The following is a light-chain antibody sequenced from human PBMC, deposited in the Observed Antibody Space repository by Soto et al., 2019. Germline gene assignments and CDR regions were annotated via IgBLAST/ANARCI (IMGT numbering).Light chain of an antibody. V-gene: IGKV1-5*03. CDR3: QQYKSFSLT. CDR2: KTS. J-gene: IGKJ4*01. CDR1: QVISTS. Sequence: GESLTITCRASQVISTSLAWYQVKPGKAPKLLIYKTSDLESGVPSRFSGSGSGTEVSLTISSLQPDDFATYYCQQYKSFSLTFGGGTKVHIK.